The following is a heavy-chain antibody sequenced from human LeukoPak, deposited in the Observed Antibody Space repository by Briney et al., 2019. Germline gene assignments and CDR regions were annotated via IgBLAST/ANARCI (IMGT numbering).Heavy chain of an antibody. CDR1: GFTFSSHA. D-gene: IGHD6-13*01. J-gene: IGHJ4*02. CDR2: ISSNGGST. V-gene: IGHV3-64*01. Sequence: GRSLRLSCAASGFTFSSHAMHWVRQAPGKGLEYVSAISSNGGSTYYANSVKGRFTISRDNSKNTLFLQMGSLRADDMAVYYCARNPTGYGSSFYFDYWGQGTLVTVSS. CDR3: ARNPTGYGSSFYFDY.